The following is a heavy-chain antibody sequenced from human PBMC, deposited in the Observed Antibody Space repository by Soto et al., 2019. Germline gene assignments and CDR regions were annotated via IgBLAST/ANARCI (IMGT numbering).Heavy chain of an antibody. Sequence: EVQLVQSGAEVKKAGESLKISCTGSGFTFSSYWIAWVRQMPGKGLEWMGIINPADADTRYSPSFQGQVTISADKSISTAFLQWGRLRASDTDMYDCARVDYPDSVDFYYQMDVWGTGTTVTVSS. CDR1: GFTFSSYW. D-gene: IGHD3-10*01. V-gene: IGHV5-51*03. J-gene: IGHJ6*03. CDR3: ARVDYPDSVDFYYQMDV. CDR2: INPADADT.